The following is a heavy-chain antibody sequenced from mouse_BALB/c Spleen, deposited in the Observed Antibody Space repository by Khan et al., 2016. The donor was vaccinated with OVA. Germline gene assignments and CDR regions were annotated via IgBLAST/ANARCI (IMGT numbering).Heavy chain of an antibody. J-gene: IGHJ2*01. D-gene: IGHD1-1*01. CDR3: ARVYGGDFDY. V-gene: IGHV3-2*02. CDR2: ISYSGNT. Sequence: EVQLQESGPGLVKPSQSLSLTCTVTGYSITSDYAWNWIRLFPGNKLEWMGYISYSGNTNYNPSLKSRISITRDTSKNQFFLQLISVTTEDTATYYCARVYGGDFDYWGQGTTLTVSS. CDR1: GYSITSDYA.